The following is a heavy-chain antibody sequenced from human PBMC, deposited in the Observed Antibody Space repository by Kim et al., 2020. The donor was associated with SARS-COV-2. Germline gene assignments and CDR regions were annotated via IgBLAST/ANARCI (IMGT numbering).Heavy chain of an antibody. Sequence: GGSLRLSCAASGFTFDDYAMHWVRQAPGEGLEWVSGISWNSGSIGYADSVKGRFTISRDNAKNSLYLQMNSLRAEDTALYYCSRSSGSYWLDWFDPWGQGTLVTVSS. CDR1: GFTFDDYA. CDR2: ISWNSGSI. D-gene: IGHD1-26*01. V-gene: IGHV3-9*01. J-gene: IGHJ5*02. CDR3: SRSSGSYWLDWFDP.